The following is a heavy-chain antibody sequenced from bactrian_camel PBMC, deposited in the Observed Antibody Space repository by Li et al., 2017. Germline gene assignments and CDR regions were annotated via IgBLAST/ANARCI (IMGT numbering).Heavy chain of an antibody. CDR2: ITTGGSST. D-gene: IGHD6*01. CDR3: AGDRPYGAWYMETEYRY. V-gene: IGHV3S53*01. J-gene: IGHJ4*01. Sequence: HVQLVESGGGSAQVGGSLRLSCSASADALMYMAWFRQAPGQKREAVAAITTGGSSTMYHDSVKGRFTISRESGKNTVHLQMNSLMPEDSGIYYCAGDRPYGAWYMETEYRYWGRGTQVTVS. CDR1: ADALMY.